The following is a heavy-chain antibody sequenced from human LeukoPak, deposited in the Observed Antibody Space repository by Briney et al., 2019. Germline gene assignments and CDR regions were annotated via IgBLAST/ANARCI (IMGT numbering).Heavy chain of an antibody. V-gene: IGHV3-33*01. CDR2: IWYDGSYK. CDR3: ARDPTAYYDSSGYYLNTIDY. CDR1: GFAFSSYG. D-gene: IGHD3-22*01. J-gene: IGHJ4*02. Sequence: GGSLRLSCAASGFAFSSYGMHWVRQAPGKGLEWVAVIWYDGSYKYYADSVKGRFTISRDNSKNTLYLQMNSLRAEDTAVYYCARDPTAYYDSSGYYLNTIDYWGQGTLVTVSS.